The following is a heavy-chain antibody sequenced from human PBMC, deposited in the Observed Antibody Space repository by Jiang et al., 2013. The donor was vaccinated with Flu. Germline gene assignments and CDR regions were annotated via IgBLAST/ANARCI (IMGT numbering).Heavy chain of an antibody. V-gene: IGHV6-1*01. D-gene: IGHD6-19*01. Sequence: QTLSLTCAISGDSVSSNSAAWNWIRQSPSRGLEWLGRTYYKSKWCNDYAVSVKSRIIINPDTSKNQFSLQLNSVTPEDTAVYYCARGGPIAVAGVDDAFDIWGQGTMASVSS. J-gene: IGHJ3*02. CDR3: ARGGPIAVAGVDDAFDI. CDR2: TYYKSKWCN. CDR1: GDSVSSNSAA.